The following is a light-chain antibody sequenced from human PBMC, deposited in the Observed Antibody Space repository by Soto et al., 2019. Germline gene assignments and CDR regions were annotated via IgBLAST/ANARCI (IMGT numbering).Light chain of an antibody. J-gene: IGKJ1*01. CDR2: DAS. CDR3: QQYHTYPRT. CDR1: QTISSW. Sequence: DIQMTHSPSTLSGSVWDRVTITCRASQTISSWLAWYQQKPGKAPKLLISDASNLATGVPSRFSGSGSGTEFTLSISSLQPDDFATYYCQQYHTYPRTFGQGTKVDI. V-gene: IGKV1-5*01.